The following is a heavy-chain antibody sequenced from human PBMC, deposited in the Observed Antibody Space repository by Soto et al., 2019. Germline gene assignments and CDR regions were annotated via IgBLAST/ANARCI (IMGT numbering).Heavy chain of an antibody. V-gene: IGHV3-30-3*01. J-gene: IGHJ4*02. Sequence: PGGSLRLSCAASGFTFSSYAMHWVRQAPGKGLEWVAVISYDGSNKYYADTVKGRFTISRDNSKNTLYLQMNSLKAEDTAVYYCARGVIPAATRGPNDYWGQGTLVTVSS. CDR2: ISYDGSNK. CDR3: ARGVIPAATRGPNDY. D-gene: IGHD2-2*01. CDR1: GFTFSSYA.